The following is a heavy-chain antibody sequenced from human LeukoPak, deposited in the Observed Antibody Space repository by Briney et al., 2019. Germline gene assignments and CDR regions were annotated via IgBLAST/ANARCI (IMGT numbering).Heavy chain of an antibody. D-gene: IGHD1-26*01. CDR1: GYSISSGYY. CDR3: ARVKWELLAGPFEY. J-gene: IGHJ4*02. V-gene: IGHV4-38-2*01. CDR2: IYHSGST. Sequence: PSETLSLTCAVSGYSISSGYYWGWIRQPPGKGLEWIGSIYHSGSTYYNPSLKSRVTISVDTSKNQFSLKLSSVTAADTAVYYCARVKWELLAGPFEYWGQGTLVTVSS.